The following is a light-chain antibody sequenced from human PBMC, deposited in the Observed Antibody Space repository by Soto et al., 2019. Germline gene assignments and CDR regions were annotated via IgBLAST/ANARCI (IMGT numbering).Light chain of an antibody. CDR1: QSLLHSNGYNY. J-gene: IGKJ1*01. CDR2: LGS. Sequence: DIVMTQSPLSLPVTPGEPAGISFRSSQSLLHSNGYNYLDWYLQKPGQSPQLLIYLGSNRASGVPDRFSGSGSGTDFTLKISRVEAEDVGVYYCMQPLQSWTFGQGTKVDIK. V-gene: IGKV2-28*01. CDR3: MQPLQSWT.